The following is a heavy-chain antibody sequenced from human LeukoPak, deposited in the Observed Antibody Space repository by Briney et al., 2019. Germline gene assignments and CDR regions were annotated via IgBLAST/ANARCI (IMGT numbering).Heavy chain of an antibody. V-gene: IGHV4-59*01. D-gene: IGHD3-10*01. CDR3: ARDQAYGEEDLFDP. J-gene: IGHJ5*02. CDR1: GGSISSNY. CDR2: IHYSGDI. Sequence: PSETLSLTCTVSGGSISSNYWSWIRQPPGKGLEWIGNIHYSGDITYNPSLKSRITISLDTSRNQVSLKLSSVTAADTAVYYCARDQAYGEEDLFDPWGQGTLVTVSS.